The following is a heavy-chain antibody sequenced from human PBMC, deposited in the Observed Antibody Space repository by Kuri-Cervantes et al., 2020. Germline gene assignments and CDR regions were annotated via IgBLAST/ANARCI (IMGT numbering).Heavy chain of an antibody. CDR2: ISSSGSTI. CDR1: GFTFSDYY. V-gene: IGHV3-11*01. D-gene: IGHD1-20*01. CDR3: AKSDRDITGTTDY. Sequence: GESLKISCAASGFTFSDYYMSWIHQAPGKGLEWVSYISSSGSTIYYADSVKGRFTISRDNAKNSLYLQMNSLRAEDTAIYYCAKSDRDITGTTDYWGQGTLVTVSS. J-gene: IGHJ4*02.